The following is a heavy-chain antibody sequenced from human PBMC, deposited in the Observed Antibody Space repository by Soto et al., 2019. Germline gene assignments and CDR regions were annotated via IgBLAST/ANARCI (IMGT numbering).Heavy chain of an antibody. V-gene: IGHV3-48*01. CDR1: GFTFSYYS. CDR2: ISSGSSTI. J-gene: IGHJ6*02. CDR3: ARYYNGMDL. Sequence: EVQLVESGGGLVQPGGSRSLSCAASGFTFSYYSRNWVRRDTGKGREWVSYISSGSSTIYYADSGKGRFTISRDNAKNSVYLQMTSLRAEDTAVYYCARYYNGMDLWGHGTTVTVSS.